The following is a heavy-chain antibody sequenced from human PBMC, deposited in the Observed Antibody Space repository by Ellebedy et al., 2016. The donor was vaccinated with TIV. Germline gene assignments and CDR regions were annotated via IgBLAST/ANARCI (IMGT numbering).Heavy chain of an antibody. CDR3: VRLDTSYFEY. CDR2: IYPGNSDT. Sequence: PGGSLRLSCKGSGYSFTNSWIGWVRQMPGKGLEWMGIIYPGNSDTTYSPSFQGQVTISADKSISTAYLQWSSLRASDTVLYYCVRLDTSYFEYWGQGTLVTVSS. CDR1: GYSFTNSW. J-gene: IGHJ4*02. V-gene: IGHV5-51*01. D-gene: IGHD2-2*01.